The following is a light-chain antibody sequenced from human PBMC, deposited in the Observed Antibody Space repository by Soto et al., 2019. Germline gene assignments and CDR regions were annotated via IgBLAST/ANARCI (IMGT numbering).Light chain of an antibody. CDR3: QQYGYATIT. Sequence: IVLTQSPGALSLSRGERATLCXRAGQSVSRNYLAWYQRQPGXAPSLXXDPXSSRATGSPDRLSGSGSGTDFTRTIDGLEPADCSGYYFQQYGYATITFGQGTRLDIK. J-gene: IGKJ5*01. CDR2: PXS. V-gene: IGKV3-20*01. CDR1: QSVSRNY.